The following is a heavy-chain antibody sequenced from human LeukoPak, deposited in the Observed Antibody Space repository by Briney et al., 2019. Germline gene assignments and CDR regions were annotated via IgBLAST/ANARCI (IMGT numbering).Heavy chain of an antibody. J-gene: IGHJ5*02. V-gene: IGHV1-69*13. Sequence: ASVKVSYKASGGTFSSYAISWVRQAPGQGLEWMGGIIPIFGTANYAQKFQGRVTITADESTSTAYMELSSLRSEDTAVYYCARVAGYSSSWSYNWFDPWGQGTLVTVSS. CDR3: ARVAGYSSSWSYNWFDP. CDR2: IIPIFGTA. CDR1: GGTFSSYA. D-gene: IGHD6-13*01.